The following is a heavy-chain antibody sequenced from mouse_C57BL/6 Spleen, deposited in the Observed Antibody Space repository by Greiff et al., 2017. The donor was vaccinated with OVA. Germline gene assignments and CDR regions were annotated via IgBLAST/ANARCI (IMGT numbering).Heavy chain of an antibody. Sequence: VQLQQPGAELVKPGASVKLSCKASGYTFTSYWMHWVKQRPGQGLEWIGMIHPNSGSTNYNEKFKSKATLTVDKSSSTAYMQLSSLTSEDSAVDYSAKEEYGNCEEVDYWGQGTTLTVSS. CDR1: GYTFTSYW. V-gene: IGHV1-64*01. D-gene: IGHD2-1*01. CDR3: AKEEYGNCEEVDY. CDR2: IHPNSGST. J-gene: IGHJ2*01.